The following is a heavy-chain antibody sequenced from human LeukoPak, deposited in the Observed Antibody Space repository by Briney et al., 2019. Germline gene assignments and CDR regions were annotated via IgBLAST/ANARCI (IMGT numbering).Heavy chain of an antibody. D-gene: IGHD2-15*01. CDR2: IYYSGST. CDR3: ARIPPYSYYYYYGMDV. V-gene: IGHV4-31*03. CDR1: GGSISSGGYY. J-gene: IGHJ6*02. Sequence: PSETLSLTCTVSGGSISSGGYYWSWIRQHPGKGLERIGYIYYSGSTYYNPSLKSRVTISVDTSKNQFSLKLSSVTAADTAVYYCARIPPYSYYYYYGMDVWGQGTTVTVSS.